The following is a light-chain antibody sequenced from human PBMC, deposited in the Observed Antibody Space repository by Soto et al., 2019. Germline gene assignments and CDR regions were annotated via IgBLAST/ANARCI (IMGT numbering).Light chain of an antibody. V-gene: IGKV1-33*01. CDR3: QQYDDFPV. Sequence: DIPMTQSPSSLSASVGDRVTITCQASLDIANYLNWYQQKPGKAPKLLIFDASSLETGVPSRFSGRGYGTDFTFTISNLQPDDFATYYCQQYDDFPVFGGGTRVDI. J-gene: IGKJ4*01. CDR1: LDIANY. CDR2: DAS.